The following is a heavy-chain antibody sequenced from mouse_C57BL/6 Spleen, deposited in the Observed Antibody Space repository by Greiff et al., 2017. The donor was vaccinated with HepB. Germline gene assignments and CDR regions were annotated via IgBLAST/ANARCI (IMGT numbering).Heavy chain of an antibody. Sequence: QVQLKESGAELAKPGASVKLSCKASGYTFTSYWMHWVKQRPGQGLEWIGYFIPSSGYTKYNQKFKDKATLTADKSSSTAYMQLSSLTYEDSAVYYCARLELDYFDYWGQGTTLTVSS. V-gene: IGHV1-7*01. J-gene: IGHJ2*01. CDR2: FIPSSGYT. CDR1: GYTFTSYW. CDR3: ARLELDYFDY.